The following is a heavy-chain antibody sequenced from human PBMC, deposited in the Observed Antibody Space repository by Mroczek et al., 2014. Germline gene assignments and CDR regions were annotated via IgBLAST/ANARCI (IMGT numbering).Heavy chain of an antibody. Sequence: VQLVQSGGGLVQPGGSLRLSCAASGFTFSSYAMSWVRQAPGKGLEWVSAISGSGGSTYYADSVKGRFTISRDNSKNTLYLQMNSLRAEDTAVYYCAKMEGRSSAGLYSSSSKPFDYWGQGTLVTVSS. CDR3: AKMEGRSSAGLYSSSSKPFDY. CDR1: GFTFSSYA. CDR2: ISGSGGST. J-gene: IGHJ4*02. V-gene: IGHV3-23*04. D-gene: IGHD6-6*01.